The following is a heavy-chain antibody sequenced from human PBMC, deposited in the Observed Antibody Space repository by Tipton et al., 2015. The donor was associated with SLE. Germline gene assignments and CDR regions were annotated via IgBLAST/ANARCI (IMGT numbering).Heavy chain of an antibody. J-gene: IGHJ6*03. Sequence: TLSLTCTVSGGSISSSSYYWGWIRQSPGKGLEWIGYIYYSGSTNYNPSLKSRVTISVDTSKNQFSLKVSSVTAADTAVYFCARAAYYDFWSGYPMDVWGEGTTVTVSS. CDR2: IYYSGST. D-gene: IGHD3-3*01. V-gene: IGHV4-61*05. CDR1: GGSISSSSYY. CDR3: ARAAYYDFWSGYPMDV.